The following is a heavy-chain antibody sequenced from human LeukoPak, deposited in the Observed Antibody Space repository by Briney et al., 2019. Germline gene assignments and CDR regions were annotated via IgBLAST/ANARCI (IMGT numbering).Heavy chain of an antibody. J-gene: IGHJ4*02. CDR2: ISYDGSNR. CDR3: AKLITGSGNDDY. V-gene: IGHV3-30*18. CDR1: GFTFSTYG. Sequence: HPGRSLRLSCAASGFTFSTYGMHWVRQAPGKGLEWVAVISYDGSNRSYADSVKGRFTISRDNSKNTLYLQMNSLRAEDTAVYYCAKLITGSGNDDYWGQGTLVTVSS. D-gene: IGHD3-10*01.